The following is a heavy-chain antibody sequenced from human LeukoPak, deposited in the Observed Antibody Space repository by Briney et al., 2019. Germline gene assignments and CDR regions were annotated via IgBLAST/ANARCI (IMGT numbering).Heavy chain of an antibody. CDR2: VYYGRSP. Sequence: SSETLSLTCTVSGGSISSSSYYWGWIRQPPGKGLEWIGSVYYGRSPYFNPSLESRATISVDTSKNHFSLKMSSVTAADTAVYYCARSSGTGTFSYWGQGTLVTVSS. CDR3: ARSSGTGTFSY. V-gene: IGHV4-39*02. D-gene: IGHD6-25*01. J-gene: IGHJ4*02. CDR1: GGSISSSSYY.